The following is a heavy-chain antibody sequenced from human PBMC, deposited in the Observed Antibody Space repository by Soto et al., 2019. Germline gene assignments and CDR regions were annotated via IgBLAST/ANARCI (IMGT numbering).Heavy chain of an antibody. CDR1: GYTFTSYG. J-gene: IGHJ5*02. D-gene: IGHD6-19*01. CDR3: ARVGPDSSGWGGNWFDP. CDR2: ISAYNGNT. Sequence: DSVKVSCKASGYTFTSYGISWVRQAPGQGLEWMGWISAYNGNTNYAQKLQGRVTMTTDTSTSTAYMELRSLRSDDTAVYYCARVGPDSSGWGGNWFDPWGQGTLVTVS. V-gene: IGHV1-18*01.